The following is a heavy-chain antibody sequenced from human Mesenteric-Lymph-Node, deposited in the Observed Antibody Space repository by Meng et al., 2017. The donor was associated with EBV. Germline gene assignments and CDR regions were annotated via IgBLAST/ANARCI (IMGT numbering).Heavy chain of an antibody. V-gene: IGHV1-2*02. CDR2: IKPNRGNT. CDR1: AYTFTGFY. D-gene: IGHD5-18*01. CDR3: ARAVPATAPFY. J-gene: IGHJ4*02. Sequence: QPGDESKTLAPSVEVSCKASAYTFTGFYIHWVRRATGQGPEWMGWIKPNRGNTIYAQKFQGRVTMTRDTSINTAYMDLSGLTSDDTAMYFCARAVPATAPFYWGQGTLVTVSS.